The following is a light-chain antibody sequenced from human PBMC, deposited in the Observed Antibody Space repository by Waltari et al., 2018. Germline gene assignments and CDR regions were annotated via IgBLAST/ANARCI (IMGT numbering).Light chain of an antibody. V-gene: IGKV3-20*01. CDR1: QTIRTTY. Sequence: EIVLTQSPGTLSLSPGEGATLSCRTSQTIRTTYLAWYQQKPGQAPTLLIYGAFSRATGIPDRFTGSGSGTDFSLTISSLEPEDFATYYCQQYVISPLTFGGGTKVEIK. CDR3: QQYVISPLT. CDR2: GAF. J-gene: IGKJ4*01.